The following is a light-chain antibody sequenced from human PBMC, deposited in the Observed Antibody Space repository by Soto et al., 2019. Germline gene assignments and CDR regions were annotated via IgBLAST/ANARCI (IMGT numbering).Light chain of an antibody. Sequence: DIQMTQSPSSLSASVGDRVTITCRASQSISSYLNWYQQKPGKAPKLLIYAASSLQSRVPSRFNGSGSGTDFTLTISSLQPEDFATYYCQQSYSTLMYTFGQGAKLEIK. V-gene: IGKV1-39*01. CDR2: AAS. CDR1: QSISSY. J-gene: IGKJ2*01. CDR3: QQSYSTLMYT.